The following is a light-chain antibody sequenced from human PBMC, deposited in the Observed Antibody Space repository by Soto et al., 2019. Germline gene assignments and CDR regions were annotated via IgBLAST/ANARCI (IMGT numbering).Light chain of an antibody. V-gene: IGKV1-13*02. Sequence: AIQLTQSPSSLSASVGDRVTITCRASQDIRGALAWYQQKPGKAPKILIYDVSSFQSGVPSRFSGSSSGTDFTLTISGLQPEDFATYYCQQFNSYPIIFGQGTRLDIK. CDR3: QQFNSYPII. CDR2: DVS. J-gene: IGKJ5*01. CDR1: QDIRGA.